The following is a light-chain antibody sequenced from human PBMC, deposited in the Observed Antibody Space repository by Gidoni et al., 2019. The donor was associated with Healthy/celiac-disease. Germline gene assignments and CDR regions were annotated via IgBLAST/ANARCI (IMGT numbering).Light chain of an antibody. V-gene: IGKV1-9*01. CDR1: QGISSY. Sequence: DIQLTQSPSFLSASVGDRVTITCRASQGISSYLAWYQQKPGKAPKLLISAASPLQSGVPSRFSGSGSGTEFTLTISSLQPEDFATYYCQQLNSYPTFGQGTRREIK. CDR2: AAS. J-gene: IGKJ5*01. CDR3: QQLNSYPT.